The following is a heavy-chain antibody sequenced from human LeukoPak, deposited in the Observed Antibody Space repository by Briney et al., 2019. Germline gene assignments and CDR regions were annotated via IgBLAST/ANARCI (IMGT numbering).Heavy chain of an antibody. J-gene: IGHJ4*02. CDR1: GFSFTSNAVG. CDR2: IFWNDVR. V-gene: IGHV2-5*01. D-gene: IGHD3-22*01. Sequence: SGPTRVNPTQTLTLTCTFSGFSFTSNAVGVGWIRQPPGEALEWLALIFWNDVRRYSPSLKSRLTVTKDTSKNQVVLTMTDMDPLDTATYYCAHRGIDSSGYYCFDYWGQGTLVTVSS. CDR3: AHRGIDSSGYYCFDY.